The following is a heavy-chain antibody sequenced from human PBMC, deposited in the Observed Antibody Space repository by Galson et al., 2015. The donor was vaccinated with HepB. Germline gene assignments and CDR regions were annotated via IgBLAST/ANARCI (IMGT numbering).Heavy chain of an antibody. Sequence: SVKVSCKASGYTFTSYGISWVRQAPGQGLEWMGWISAYNGNTNYAQKLQGRVTMTTDTSTSTAYMELRSLRSDDTAVYYCAREYYYGSGSYYNGEYYFDYWGQGTLVTVSS. CDR1: GYTFTSYG. D-gene: IGHD3-10*01. CDR3: AREYYYGSGSYYNGEYYFDY. V-gene: IGHV1-18*01. CDR2: ISAYNGNT. J-gene: IGHJ4*02.